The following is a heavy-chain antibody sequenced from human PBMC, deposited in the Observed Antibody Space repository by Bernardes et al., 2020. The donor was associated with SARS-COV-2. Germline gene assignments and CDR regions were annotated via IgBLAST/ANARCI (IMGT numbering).Heavy chain of an antibody. CDR3: ARDLPAAIGFYYYGMDV. CDR1: GYTFTRYA. Sequence: ATSQDYCKTSGYTFTRYAMHWVRQAPGQRLEWMGWINAGNGNTTYSQKFQGRVTITRDTSASTAYMELSSLRSEDTAVYYCARDLPAAIGFYYYGMDVWGQGTTVTASS. CDR2: INAGNGNT. J-gene: IGHJ6*02. D-gene: IGHD2-2*02. V-gene: IGHV1-3*01.